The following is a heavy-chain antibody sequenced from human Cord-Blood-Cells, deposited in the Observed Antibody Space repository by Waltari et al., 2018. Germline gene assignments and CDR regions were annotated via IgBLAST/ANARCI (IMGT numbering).Heavy chain of an antibody. CDR3: AKGGETYYYGSGSYGMDV. D-gene: IGHD3-10*01. CDR1: GFTFSSYG. Sequence: QVQLVESGGGVVQPGGSLRLSCAASGFTFSSYGMHWVRQAPGKRLEWVAFIRYDGSNKYYADSVKGRFTISRDNSKNTLYLQMNSLRAEDTAVYYCAKGGETYYYGSGSYGMDVWGQGTTVTVSS. V-gene: IGHV3-30*02. CDR2: IRYDGSNK. J-gene: IGHJ6*02.